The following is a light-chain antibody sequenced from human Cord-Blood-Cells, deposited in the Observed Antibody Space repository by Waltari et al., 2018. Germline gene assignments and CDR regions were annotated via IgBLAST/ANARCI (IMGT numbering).Light chain of an antibody. CDR3: QQYGSSPYT. Sequence: GERATLSCRASQSVSSSYLAWYQQKPGQAPRLLIYGASSRATGIPDRFSGSGSGTDFTLTISRLEPEDFAVYYCQQYGSSPYTFGQGTKLEIK. CDR1: QSVSSSY. V-gene: IGKV3-20*01. CDR2: GAS. J-gene: IGKJ2*01.